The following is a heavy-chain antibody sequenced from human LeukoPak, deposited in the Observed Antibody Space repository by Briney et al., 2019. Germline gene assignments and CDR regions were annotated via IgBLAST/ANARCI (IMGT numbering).Heavy chain of an antibody. CDR1: GFTFSNAW. V-gene: IGHV3-15*01. CDR2: IKSKTDGGTT. D-gene: IGHD2-15*01. J-gene: IGHJ6*02. CDR3: TTDRYCSGGSAYYYYYGMDV. Sequence: PGGSLRLSCAASGFTFSNAWMSWVRQAPGKGLEWVGRIKSKTDGGTTDYAAPVKGRFTISRDDSKNTLYLQMNSLKTEDTAVYYCTTDRYCSGGSAYYYYYGMDVWGQGTTVTVSS.